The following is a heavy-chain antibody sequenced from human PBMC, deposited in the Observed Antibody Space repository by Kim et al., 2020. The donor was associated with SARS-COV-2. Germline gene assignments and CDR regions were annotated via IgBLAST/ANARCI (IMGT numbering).Heavy chain of an antibody. CDR3: ARGVAAAGTGAWFDP. V-gene: IGHV3-30*04. D-gene: IGHD6-13*01. Sequence: GGSLRLSCADSGFTFSSYAMHWVRQAPGKGLEWVAVISYDGSNKYYADSVKGRFTISRDNSKNTLYLQMNSLRAEETAVDYCARGVAAAGTGAWFDPWG. CDR2: ISYDGSNK. J-gene: IGHJ5*02. CDR1: GFTFSSYA.